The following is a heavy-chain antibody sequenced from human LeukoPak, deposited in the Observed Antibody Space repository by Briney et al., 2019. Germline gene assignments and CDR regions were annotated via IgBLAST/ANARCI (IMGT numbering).Heavy chain of an antibody. V-gene: IGHV1-2*02. J-gene: IGHJ4*02. CDR3: VRAGDSGNLA. CDR2: INPNSGGT. Sequence: GASVKVSCKASGYTFTGYYMHGVRQAPGQGLEWMGWINPNSGGTNYAQDFHGRVTMTRDTSISTAYMESRGLRLDDTTVYYVVRAGDSGNLAWGQGNLVTVSS. D-gene: IGHD1-26*01. CDR1: GYTFTGYY.